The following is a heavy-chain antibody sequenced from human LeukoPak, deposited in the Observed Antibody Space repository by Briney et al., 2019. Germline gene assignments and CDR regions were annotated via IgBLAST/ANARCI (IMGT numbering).Heavy chain of an antibody. V-gene: IGHV4-59*01. Sequence: SETLSLTCTVSGGSISSYYWSWIRQPPGKGLEWIGYIYYSGSTNYNPSLKSRVTISVDTSKNQFSLKLSSVTTADTAVYYCASSNYGSGSYYHWGQGTLVTVSS. J-gene: IGHJ4*02. D-gene: IGHD3-10*01. CDR2: IYYSGST. CDR3: ASSNYGSGSYYH. CDR1: GGSISSYY.